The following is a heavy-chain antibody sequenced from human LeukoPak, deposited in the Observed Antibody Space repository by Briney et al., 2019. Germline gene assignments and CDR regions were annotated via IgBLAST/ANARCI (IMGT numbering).Heavy chain of an antibody. J-gene: IGHJ4*02. CDR1: GFTFSSYA. V-gene: IGHV3-23*01. D-gene: IGHD3-9*01. CDR2: ISGSGGST. CDR3: AKDLELRYFDWLQTGASFDY. Sequence: PGGSLRLSCAASGFTFSSYAMSWVRQAPGKGLEWASAISGSGGSTYYADSVKGRFTISRDNSKNTLYLQMNSLRAEDTAVYYCAKDLELRYFDWLQTGASFDYWGQGTLVTVSS.